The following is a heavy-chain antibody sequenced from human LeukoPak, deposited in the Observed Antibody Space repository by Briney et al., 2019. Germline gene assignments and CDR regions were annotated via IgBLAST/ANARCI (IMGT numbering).Heavy chain of an antibody. J-gene: IGHJ3*02. Sequence: GGSLRLSCAASAFTFSSYSMNWVRQAPGKGLEWVSSISSSSSSIYYADSVKGRFTISRDNAKNSLYLQMNSLRAEDTAVYYCARHLGIYSGNYGEDIWGQGTMVTVSS. CDR1: AFTFSSYS. V-gene: IGHV3-21*01. D-gene: IGHD1-26*01. CDR2: ISSSSSSI. CDR3: ARHLGIYSGNYGEDI.